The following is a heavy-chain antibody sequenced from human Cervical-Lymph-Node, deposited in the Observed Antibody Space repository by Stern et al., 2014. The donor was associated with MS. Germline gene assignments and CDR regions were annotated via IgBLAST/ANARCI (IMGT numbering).Heavy chain of an antibody. Sequence: EVQLVESGAEVKKPGESLKISCKGSGYSFTSYWIGWVRQMPGKGLAWLGLINPGDSDTRYRPSFQGQVTISADESISTAYLQWSSLKASDTAMYYCARRDGSSRRCGWFDPWGQGTLVTVSS. CDR2: INPGDSDT. J-gene: IGHJ5*02. V-gene: IGHV5-51*01. CDR3: ARRDGSSRRCGWFDP. D-gene: IGHD1-26*01. CDR1: GYSFTSYW.